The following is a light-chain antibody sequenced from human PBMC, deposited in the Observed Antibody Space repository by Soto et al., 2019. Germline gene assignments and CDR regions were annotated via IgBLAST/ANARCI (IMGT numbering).Light chain of an antibody. CDR1: QSITSY. J-gene: IGKJ3*01. V-gene: IGKV1-39*01. CDR3: QQSYSAPFT. CDR2: ASY. Sequence: DIPMTQSPSSLSAAVGDRVTITCRASQSITSYLNCYQHRPGEAPQLLIYASYNLQSGVPSRFSGSGSGTVFTLTISSLQPEDFATYYCQQSYSAPFTFGPGTKVDIK.